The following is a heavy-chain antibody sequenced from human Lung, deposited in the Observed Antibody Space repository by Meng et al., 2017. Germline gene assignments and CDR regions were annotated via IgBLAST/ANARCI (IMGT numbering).Heavy chain of an antibody. CDR1: GGSITSSTW. D-gene: IGHD1-26*01. V-gene: IGHV4-4*02. CDR3: ARFDISSSGRGDY. Sequence: VTLLESGPGLVKLSRTLALTCAVSGGSITSSTWLSWVRQTPGKGLEWFGEIFHSGSTNYNPPLESRVTISVDKSKNQFSLKVYSVTAADTATYYCARFDISSSGRGDYWGQGILVTVSS. CDR2: IFHSGST. J-gene: IGHJ4*02.